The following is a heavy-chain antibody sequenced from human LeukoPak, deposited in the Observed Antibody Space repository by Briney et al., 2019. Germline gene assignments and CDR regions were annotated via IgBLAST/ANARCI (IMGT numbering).Heavy chain of an antibody. CDR3: ARAAFVGERPALIAVAGNWFDP. CDR1: GGTFSSYA. D-gene: IGHD6-19*01. CDR2: IIPIFGTA. Sequence: GASVKVSCKASGGTFSSYAISWVRQAPGQGLEWMGGIIPIFGTANYAQKFQGRVTITADESTSTAYMELSSLRSDDTAVYYCARAAFVGERPALIAVAGNWFDPWGQGTLVTVSS. V-gene: IGHV1-69*13. J-gene: IGHJ5*02.